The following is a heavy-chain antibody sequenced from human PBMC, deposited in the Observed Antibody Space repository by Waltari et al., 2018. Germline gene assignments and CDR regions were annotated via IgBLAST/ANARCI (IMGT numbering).Heavy chain of an antibody. D-gene: IGHD6-6*01. CDR3: ATEGSSSLFY. CDR2: VDPGDGET. Sequence: EVQLVQSVAEVKKPGATVKISCKVSGYTFTDFFMHWVRQAPGKGLEWMGLVDPGDGETGYAEKFQGRVTITADTSTDTAYLGLSSLTSDDTAVYYCATEGSSSLFYWGQGTLVAVSS. J-gene: IGHJ4*02. V-gene: IGHV1-69-2*01. CDR1: GYTFTDFF.